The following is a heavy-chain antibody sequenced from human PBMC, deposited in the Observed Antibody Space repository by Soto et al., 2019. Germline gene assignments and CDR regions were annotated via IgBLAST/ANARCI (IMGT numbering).Heavy chain of an antibody. CDR2: IYYSGST. CDR3: ARQYYYGSGSYSWGWFDP. J-gene: IGHJ5*02. Sequence: SLTCTVSGGSISSYYWSWIRQPPGKGLEWIGYIYYSGSTNYNPSLKSRVTISVDTSKNQFSLKLSSVTAADTAVYYCARQYYYGSGSYSWGWFDPWGQGTLVTVSS. CDR1: GGSISSYY. D-gene: IGHD3-10*01. V-gene: IGHV4-59*08.